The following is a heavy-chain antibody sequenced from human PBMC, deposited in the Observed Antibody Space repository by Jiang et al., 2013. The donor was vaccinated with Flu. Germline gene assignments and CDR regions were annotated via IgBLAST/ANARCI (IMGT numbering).Heavy chain of an antibody. V-gene: IGHV3-74*01. J-gene: IGHJ3*02. CDR2: AKGDGSVI. CDR1: FSVSAYW. CDR3: SRDTFGPYDM. Sequence: FSVSAYWMHWVRQVPGKGLMWVARAKGDGSVITYADSVKGRFTIYRDNSQNTLFLQMNSLRDEDTGLYYCSRDTFGPYDMWGQGTMVIVSS. D-gene: IGHD3-10*01.